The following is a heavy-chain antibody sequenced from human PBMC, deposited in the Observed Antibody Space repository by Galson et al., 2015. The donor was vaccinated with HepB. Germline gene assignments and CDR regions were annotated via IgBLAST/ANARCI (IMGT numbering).Heavy chain of an antibody. CDR1: GFTFDDYA. V-gene: IGHV3-9*01. CDR3: ARGFTDCSSTSCYFDY. D-gene: IGHD2-2*01. CDR2: ISWNNNFI. J-gene: IGHJ4*02. Sequence: SLRLSCAASGFTFDDYALHWVRQAPGKGLEWVSGISWNNNFIDYAYSVKGRFTISRDNAKNSLYLQMNGLKTEDTALYYCARGFTDCSSTSCYFDYWGLGTLVTVSS.